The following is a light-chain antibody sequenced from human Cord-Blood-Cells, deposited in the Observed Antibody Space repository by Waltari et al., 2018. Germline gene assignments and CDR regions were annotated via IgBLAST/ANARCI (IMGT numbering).Light chain of an antibody. CDR3: QAWDSSTSGV. J-gene: IGLJ1*01. CDR1: KLGDKH. V-gene: IGLV3-1*01. Sequence: SYELTQPPSVCVSPGQTASITCSGEKLGDKHACWYQQKPGQSPGLVIYQDSKRPSGIPERFSGSNSGNTATLTFSGTQAMDEADYYCQAWDSSTSGVFGTGTKVTVL. CDR2: QDS.